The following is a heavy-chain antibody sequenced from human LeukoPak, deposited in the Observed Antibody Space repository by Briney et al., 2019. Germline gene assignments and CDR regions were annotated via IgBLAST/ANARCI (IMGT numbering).Heavy chain of an antibody. CDR1: GGTFSSYA. D-gene: IGHD3-22*01. CDR3: ARAAGYDSSGYYSDY. Sequence: ASVKVSCKASGGTFSSYAISWVRQAPGQGLEWMGGIIPIFGTANYAQKFQGRVTITADESTSTAYIELSSLRSEDTAVYYYARAAGYDSSGYYSDYWGQGTLVTVSS. V-gene: IGHV1-69*13. CDR2: IIPIFGTA. J-gene: IGHJ4*02.